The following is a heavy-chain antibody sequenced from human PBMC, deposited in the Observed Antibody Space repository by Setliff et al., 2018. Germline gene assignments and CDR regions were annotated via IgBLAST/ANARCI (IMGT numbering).Heavy chain of an antibody. Sequence: GASVKVSCKASGYTFTSYDINWVRQATGQGLEWMGWMNPTSGNTGYAQKFQGRVTITADESTSTAYMELSSLRSEDTAVYYCARNEALTGAGNYYYYYMDVWGKGTTVTVSS. CDR1: GYTFTSYD. D-gene: IGHD7-27*01. CDR3: ARNEALTGAGNYYYYYMDV. J-gene: IGHJ6*03. CDR2: MNPTSGNT. V-gene: IGHV1-8*01.